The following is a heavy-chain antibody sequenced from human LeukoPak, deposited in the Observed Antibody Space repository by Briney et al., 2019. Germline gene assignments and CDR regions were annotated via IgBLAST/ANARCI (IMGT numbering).Heavy chain of an antibody. Sequence: GGSLRLSCAASGFTFSSYGMHWVRQAPGKGLEWVAFIRYDGSNKYYADSVKGRFTISRDNSKNTLYLQMNSLRAEGTAVYYCAIQREPAAIRPLDYWGQGTLVTVSP. V-gene: IGHV3-30*02. D-gene: IGHD2-2*01. CDR3: AIQREPAAIRPLDY. J-gene: IGHJ4*02. CDR2: IRYDGSNK. CDR1: GFTFSSYG.